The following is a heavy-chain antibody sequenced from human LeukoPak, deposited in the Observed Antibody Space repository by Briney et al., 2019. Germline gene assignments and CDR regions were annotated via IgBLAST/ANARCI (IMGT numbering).Heavy chain of an antibody. CDR1: GFTFSDYY. V-gene: IGHV3-23*01. CDR3: AKGWDYYDSSGYYYVY. J-gene: IGHJ4*02. CDR2: ISGSGGST. Sequence: GGSLRLSCAASGFTFSDYYMSWVRQAPGKGLEWVSAISGSGGSTYYADSVKGRFTISRDNSKNTLYLQMNSLRAEDTAVYYCAKGWDYYDSSGYYYVYWGQGTLVSVSS. D-gene: IGHD3-22*01.